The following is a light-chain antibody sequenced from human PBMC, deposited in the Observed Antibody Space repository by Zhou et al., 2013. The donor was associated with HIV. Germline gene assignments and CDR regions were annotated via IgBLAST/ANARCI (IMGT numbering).Light chain of an antibody. J-gene: IGKJ4*01. V-gene: IGKV3D-15*01. CDR1: ESVRSD. CDR2: GAS. CDR3: QQYNNWPRLT. Sequence: EIVLTQSPATLSVSPGGRATLSCRANESVRSDLAWFQQKPGQGPRLLIYGASSRATGVPDRFSGSGSGTEFTLTISSLQSEDFAVYYCQQYNNWPRLTFGGGTKVEIK.